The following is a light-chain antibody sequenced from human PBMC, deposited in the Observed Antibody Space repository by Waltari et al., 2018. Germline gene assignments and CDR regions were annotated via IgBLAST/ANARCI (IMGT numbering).Light chain of an antibody. V-gene: IGLV2-14*01. CDR2: EVS. J-gene: IGLJ1*01. CDR1: DSDVGAYDF. Sequence: QSALTQPASVSGSPGQSNTISCSGTDSDVGAYDFVPWYQQHPGKAPHLIIYEVSNRPSGISNRFSASKSGNTASLTISGLQAEDEADYYCSSYTTSSATGVFGTGTRVTVL. CDR3: SSYTTSSATGV.